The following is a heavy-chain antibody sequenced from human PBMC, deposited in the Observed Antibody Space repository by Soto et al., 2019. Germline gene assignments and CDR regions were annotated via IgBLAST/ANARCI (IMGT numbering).Heavy chain of an antibody. D-gene: IGHD1-26*01. CDR2: ISAYNGNT. CDR1: DYTFTSYG. Sequence: QVQLVQSGAEVKKPGASVKVSCKASDYTFTSYGISWVRQAAGQGLEWMGWISAYNGNTNYAQKLQGIVTMTTDTTTSKAYMELRSLRSDDTAVYYCARDWAQGLYFWFDPWGQGTLVTVSS. CDR3: ARDWAQGLYFWFDP. J-gene: IGHJ5*02. V-gene: IGHV1-18*01.